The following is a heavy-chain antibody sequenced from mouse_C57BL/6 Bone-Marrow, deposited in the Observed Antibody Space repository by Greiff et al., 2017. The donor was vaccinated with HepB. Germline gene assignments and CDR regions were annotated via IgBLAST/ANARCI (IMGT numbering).Heavy chain of an antibody. V-gene: IGHV7-3*01. CDR2: IRNKANGYTT. J-gene: IGHJ4*01. D-gene: IGHD1-1*01. Sequence: EVKVEESGGGLVQPGGSLSLSCAASGFTFTDYYMSWVRQPPGKALEWLGFIRNKANGYTTEYSASVKGRFTISRDNSQSILYLQMNALRAEDSATYDCARSPITTEVANSYAMDYWGQGTSVTVSS. CDR3: ARSPITTEVANSYAMDY. CDR1: GFTFTDYY.